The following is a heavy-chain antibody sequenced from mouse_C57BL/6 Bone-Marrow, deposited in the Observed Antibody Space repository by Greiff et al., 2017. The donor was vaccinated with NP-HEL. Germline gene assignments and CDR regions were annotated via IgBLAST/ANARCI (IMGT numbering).Heavy chain of an antibody. J-gene: IGHJ2*01. CDR3: TTDYYGSSYPSFDY. CDR2: IDPENGDT. CDR1: GFNIKDDY. V-gene: IGHV14-4*01. D-gene: IGHD1-1*01. Sequence: EVQLQQSGAELVRPGASVKLSCTASGFNIKDDYMHWVKQRPEQGLEWIGWIDPENGDTEYASKFQGKATITADTSSNTAYLQLSSLTSEDTAVYYCTTDYYGSSYPSFDYWGQGTTLTVSS.